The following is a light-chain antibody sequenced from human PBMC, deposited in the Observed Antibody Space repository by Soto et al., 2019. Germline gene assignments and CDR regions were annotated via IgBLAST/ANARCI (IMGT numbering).Light chain of an antibody. CDR3: QQLDRYPMYT. Sequence: IQLTQSPSSLSASVGDRVTITCRASQGISSYLVWYQQKPGKAPKLLIYAASTLQSGVPSRFSGSGSGTECTLTISSLQPEDFATYYCQQLDRYPMYTFGQGTKLEIK. J-gene: IGKJ2*01. V-gene: IGKV1-9*01. CDR2: AAS. CDR1: QGISSY.